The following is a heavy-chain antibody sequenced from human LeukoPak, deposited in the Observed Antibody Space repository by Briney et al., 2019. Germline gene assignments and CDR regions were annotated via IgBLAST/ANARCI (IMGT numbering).Heavy chain of an antibody. CDR2: IIPIFGTA. D-gene: IGHD3-22*01. CDR1: GGTFSSYA. J-gene: IGHJ2*01. V-gene: IGHV1-69*13. Sequence: ASVKVSCKASGGTFSSYAISWVRQAPGQGLEWMGGIIPIFGTANYAQKFQGRVTITADESTSTAYMELSSLRSEDTAVYYCARVVTMIVDWYFDLWGRGTLVTVSS. CDR3: ARVVTMIVDWYFDL.